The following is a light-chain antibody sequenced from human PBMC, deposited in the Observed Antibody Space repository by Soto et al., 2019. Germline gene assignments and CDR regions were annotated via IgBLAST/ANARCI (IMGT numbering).Light chain of an antibody. J-gene: IGKJ1*01. Sequence: EIVLTQSPATLSSFPGDRVTLSCRASQYINTRLAWYQHRPGQAPRLLIYQTSIRAAGIPARFSASGSGQDFTLHISDVPPEDVALYYCHQRQSWPRTFGQGTKVDIK. CDR3: HQRQSWPRT. V-gene: IGKV3-11*01. CDR2: QTS. CDR1: QYINTR.